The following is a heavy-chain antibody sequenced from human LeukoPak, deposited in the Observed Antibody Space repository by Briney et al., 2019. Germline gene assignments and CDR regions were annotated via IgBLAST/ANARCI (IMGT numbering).Heavy chain of an antibody. D-gene: IGHD3-10*01. CDR3: ARDRLGLSPDY. CDR1: GGSISSNSYY. CDR2: IYYSGST. V-gene: IGHV4-39*07. J-gene: IGHJ4*02. Sequence: SQTLSLTCTVSGGSISSNSYYWGWIRQPPGKGLEWIGSIYYSGSTYYNPSLKSRVTMSVDTSKNQFSLRLSSMTAADTAVYYCARDRLGLSPDYWGQGTLVTVSS.